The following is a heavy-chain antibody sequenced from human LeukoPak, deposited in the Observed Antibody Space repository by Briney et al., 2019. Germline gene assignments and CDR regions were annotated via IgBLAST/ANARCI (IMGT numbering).Heavy chain of an antibody. CDR1: GFTFDDYA. D-gene: IGHD3-22*01. CDR3: AKVGGYLIY. V-gene: IGHV3-9*01. J-gene: IGHJ4*02. Sequence: GGSLRLSCAVSGFTFDDYAMHWVRQVPGKGLEWVSGINWNSDSIGYADSVKGRFTTSRDNAKNSLYLQMNSLRAEDTAIYYCAKVGGYLIYWGQGTLVTVSS. CDR2: INWNSDSI.